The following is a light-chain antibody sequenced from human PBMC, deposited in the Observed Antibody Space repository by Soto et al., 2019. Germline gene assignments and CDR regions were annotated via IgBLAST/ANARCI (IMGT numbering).Light chain of an antibody. V-gene: IGLV2-14*01. CDR1: SSDVGGYNY. Sequence: QSVLTQPASVSGSPGQSITISCTGTSSDVGGYNYVSWYQQHPGKVPKLMIYDVTNRPSGISNRFSASKSGNTASLTISGLQAEDEADYYCSSYTSGSTYVFGTGTKVTVL. CDR2: DVT. CDR3: SSYTSGSTYV. J-gene: IGLJ1*01.